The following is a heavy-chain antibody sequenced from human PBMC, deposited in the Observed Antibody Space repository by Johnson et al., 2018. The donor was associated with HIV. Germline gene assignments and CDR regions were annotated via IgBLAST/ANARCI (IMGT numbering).Heavy chain of an antibody. V-gene: IGHV3-30*02. CDR2: IRYDGSNK. Sequence: QLVESGGGVVQPGGSLRLSCAASGFTFSSYGMHWVRQAPGKGLEWVAFIRYDGSNKYYADSVKGRFTISRDNSKNTLYLQMNSLRAEDTAVYYCARRSAIKDAFDIWGQGTMVTVSS. CDR3: ARRSAIKDAFDI. D-gene: IGHD2-2*01. J-gene: IGHJ3*02. CDR1: GFTFSSYG.